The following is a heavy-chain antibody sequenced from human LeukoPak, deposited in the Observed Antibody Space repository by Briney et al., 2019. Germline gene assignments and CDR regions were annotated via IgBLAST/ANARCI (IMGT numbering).Heavy chain of an antibody. CDR2: IKQDGSEK. CDR1: GFTFSSYW. J-gene: IGHJ4*02. Sequence: GGSLRLSCAASGFTFSSYWMSWVRQAPGKGLEWVANIKQDGSEKYYVDSVKGRFTISRDNAKNSLYLQMNSLRAEDTAVYYCASALGGSSFDYWGQGTLVTVSS. V-gene: IGHV3-7*01. CDR3: ASALGGSSFDY.